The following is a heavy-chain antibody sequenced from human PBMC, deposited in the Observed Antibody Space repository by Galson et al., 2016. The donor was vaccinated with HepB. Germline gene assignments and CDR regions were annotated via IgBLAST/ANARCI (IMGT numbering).Heavy chain of an antibody. CDR3: ARATPRAVAGGCDY. D-gene: IGHD6-19*01. CDR2: ISGYNGDT. V-gene: IGHV1-18*01. CDR1: GYTFSSYG. Sequence: SVKVSCKASGYTFSSYGISWVRQAPGQGLGWMGWISGYNGDTNYAQKFQGRVTVTIDRSTTSAYMELRGLTSDYTAMYYCARATPRAVAGGCDYWDPGTLVIVSS. J-gene: IGHJ4*02.